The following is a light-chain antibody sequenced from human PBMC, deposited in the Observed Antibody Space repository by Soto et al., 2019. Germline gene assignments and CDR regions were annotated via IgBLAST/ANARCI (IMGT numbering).Light chain of an antibody. CDR3: QSYNDWPFT. Sequence: EIVMTQSPATLSVSPGERVTLSCRASESLSTYLAWYQQKPGQAPRLLIYGASTKATGIPARFSGSGSATDFTLTISSLQYDDFAVYYCQSYNDWPFTFGQGTKLEI. CDR2: GAS. CDR1: ESLSTY. V-gene: IGKV3-15*01. J-gene: IGKJ2*01.